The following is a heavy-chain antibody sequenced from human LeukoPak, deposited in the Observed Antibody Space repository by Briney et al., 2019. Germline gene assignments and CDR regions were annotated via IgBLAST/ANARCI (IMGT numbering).Heavy chain of an antibody. CDR3: AREQYSSSFYYMDV. CDR1: GFTFSSYS. V-gene: IGHV3-48*01. D-gene: IGHD6-6*01. J-gene: IGHJ6*03. CDR2: ISSSSSTI. Sequence: GGSLRLSCAASGFTFSSYSMNWVRQAPGKGLEWVSYISSSSSTIYYADSVKGRFTISRDNAKNSLYLQMNSLRAEDTAVYYCAREQYSSSFYYMDVWGKGTTVTVSS.